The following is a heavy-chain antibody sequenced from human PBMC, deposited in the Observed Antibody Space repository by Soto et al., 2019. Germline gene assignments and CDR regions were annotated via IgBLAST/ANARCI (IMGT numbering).Heavy chain of an antibody. CDR3: AREGASSYASRHFDN. V-gene: IGHV4-4*07. Sequence: SETLSLTCTVSGGSMFSYYWSWIRQPAGKGLEWIARIYGSGGTDYNPSLKSRVTMSLDTSKNKFSLRLTSVTAADTAVYYCAREGASSYASRHFDNWGPGTLVTVSS. D-gene: IGHD3-16*01. CDR1: GGSMFSYY. J-gene: IGHJ4*02. CDR2: IYGSGGT.